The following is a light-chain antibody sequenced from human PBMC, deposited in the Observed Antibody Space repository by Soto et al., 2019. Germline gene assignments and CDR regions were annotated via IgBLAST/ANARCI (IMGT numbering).Light chain of an antibody. CDR1: RSHVGGYNY. CDR2: DVS. CDR3: SSYTSSSTYG. V-gene: IGLV2-14*01. Sequence: QSVLTQPASVTESPGPSITISCTGTRSHVGGYNYVSWYQQHPGKAPKLMIYDVSNRPSGVSSRFSGSKSGNTASLTTSGLHAEDEADYYCSSYTSSSTYGFGTGTKVTVL. J-gene: IGLJ1*01.